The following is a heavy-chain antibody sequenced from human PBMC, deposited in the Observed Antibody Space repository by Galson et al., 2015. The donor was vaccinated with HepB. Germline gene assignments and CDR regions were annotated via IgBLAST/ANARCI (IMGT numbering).Heavy chain of an antibody. CDR2: ISAYNGNT. CDR1: GYTFTSYG. J-gene: IGHJ5*02. V-gene: IGHV1-18*01. CDR3: ARLLDAGGYVGWFDP. Sequence: SVKVSCKASGYTFTSYGISWVRQAPGQGLEWMGWISAYNGNTNYAQKLQGRVTMTTDTSTSTAYMELRSLRSDDTAVYYCARLLDAGGYVGWFDPWGQGTLVTVSS. D-gene: IGHD3-16*01.